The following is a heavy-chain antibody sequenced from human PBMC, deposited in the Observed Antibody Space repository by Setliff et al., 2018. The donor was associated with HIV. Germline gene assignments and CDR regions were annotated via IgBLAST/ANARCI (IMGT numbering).Heavy chain of an antibody. J-gene: IGHJ3*02. CDR3: ARDQTGIAAAAFGGGSAWSDEGFDI. V-gene: IGHV1-69*13. Sequence: SVKVSCKTSGGTLTNYVITWVRQAPGQGLEWMGIIIPMYNIPTYAQKFQGRVTFTADESTSTAYMELSSLSSEDTAVYYCARDQTGIAAAAFGGGSAWSDEGFDIWGQGTMVPSPQ. CDR1: GGTLTNYV. D-gene: IGHD6-13*01. CDR2: IIPMYNIP.